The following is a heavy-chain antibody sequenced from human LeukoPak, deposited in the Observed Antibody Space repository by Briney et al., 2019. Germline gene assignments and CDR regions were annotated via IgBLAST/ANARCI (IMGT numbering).Heavy chain of an antibody. Sequence: GASVKVSCKASGYTFTGYYMHWVRQAPGQGLEWMGWINPNSGGTNYAQKFQGRVTMTRDTSISTAYMELSRLRSDDTAVYYCARDLFSPPMYYAFWSGPRGWFDPWGQGTLVTVSS. CDR1: GYTFTGYY. J-gene: IGHJ5*02. CDR2: INPNSGGT. V-gene: IGHV1-2*02. CDR3: ARDLFSPPMYYAFWSGPRGWFDP. D-gene: IGHD3-3*01.